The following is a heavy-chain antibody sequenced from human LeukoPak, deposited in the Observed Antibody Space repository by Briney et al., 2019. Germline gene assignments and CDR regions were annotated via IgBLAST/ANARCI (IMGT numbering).Heavy chain of an antibody. CDR3: ARVPRAMVRGVIITEFYFDY. Sequence: GGSLRLSCAASGLTFSSYSMNWVRQAPGKGLEWVSSISSSSNYKYYADSVKGRFTISRDNAKNSLYLQKNSLRAEDTAVYYCARVPRAMVRGVIITEFYFDYWGQGTLITVSS. D-gene: IGHD3-10*01. V-gene: IGHV3-21*01. CDR1: GLTFSSYS. CDR2: ISSSSNYK. J-gene: IGHJ4*02.